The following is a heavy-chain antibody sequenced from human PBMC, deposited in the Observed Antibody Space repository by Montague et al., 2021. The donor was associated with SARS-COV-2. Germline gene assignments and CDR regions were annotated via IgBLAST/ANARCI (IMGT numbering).Heavy chain of an antibody. Sequence: SETLSLTCTLSGGSISSYYWGWIRQPPGKGLEWIGYIYYSGSTNYNPSLKSRVTISVDTSKNQFSLKLSSVTAADTAVYYCAREVRYYYDSSGPGALDIWGQGTMVTVSS. CDR1: GGSISSYY. V-gene: IGHV4-59*01. CDR3: AREVRYYYDSSGPGALDI. D-gene: IGHD3-22*01. J-gene: IGHJ3*02. CDR2: IYYSGST.